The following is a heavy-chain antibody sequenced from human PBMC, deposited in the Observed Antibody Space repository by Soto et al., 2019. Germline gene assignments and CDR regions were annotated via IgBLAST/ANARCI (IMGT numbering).Heavy chain of an antibody. CDR1: GFTFSSYD. D-gene: IGHD4-17*01. J-gene: IGHJ6*03. CDR2: IGTAGDT. V-gene: IGHV3-13*01. Sequence: GGSLRLSCAASGFTFSSYDMHWVRQATGKGLEWVSAIGTAGDTYYPGSVKGRFTISRENAKNSLYLQMNSLRAGDTAVYYCARSPPYGDYFSKHYYYMDVWGKGTTVTVSS. CDR3: ARSPPYGDYFSKHYYYMDV.